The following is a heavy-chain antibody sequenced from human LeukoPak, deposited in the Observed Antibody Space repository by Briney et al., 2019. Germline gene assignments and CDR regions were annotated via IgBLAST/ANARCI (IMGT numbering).Heavy chain of an antibody. CDR2: IIPIFGTA. CDR1: GGTFSRYA. CDR3: ARASGSYYYFDY. J-gene: IGHJ4*02. Sequence: SVKVSCKASGGTFSRYAISWVRQAPGQGLEWMGGIIPIFGTANYAQKFQGRVTITTDESTSTAYMELSSLRSEDTAVYYCARASGSYYYFDYWGQGTLVTVSS. V-gene: IGHV1-69*05. D-gene: IGHD1-26*01.